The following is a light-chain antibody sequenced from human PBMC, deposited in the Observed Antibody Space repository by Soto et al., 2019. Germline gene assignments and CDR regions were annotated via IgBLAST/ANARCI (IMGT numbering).Light chain of an antibody. CDR3: QQSYSTLWT. J-gene: IGKJ1*01. Sequence: DIQMTQCPSSLSASVGDRVTITCGASQSITIYLNWYQQKPGEAPNLLIFGASTLQSGVPSRFSGSGSGTDFTLTISSLQPEDFATYYCQQSYSTLWTFGQGTKVDI. V-gene: IGKV1-39*01. CDR2: GAS. CDR1: QSITIY.